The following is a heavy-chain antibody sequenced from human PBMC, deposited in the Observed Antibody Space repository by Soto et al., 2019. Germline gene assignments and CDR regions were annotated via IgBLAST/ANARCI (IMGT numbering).Heavy chain of an antibody. CDR3: ARHLTYCSAGSCYSDFPYYGMDV. J-gene: IGHJ6*02. CDR2: ILYSGST. Sequence: SETLSLTCSVSGGPINSLNYYWGWIRQTPKRGLEWIGNILYSGSTYYNPSLKSRVTISVDTSKNRFSLKLSSVTAADTAVYYCARHLTYCSAGSCYSDFPYYGMDVWGQGTTVTVSS. CDR1: GGPINSLNYY. D-gene: IGHD2-15*01. V-gene: IGHV4-39*01.